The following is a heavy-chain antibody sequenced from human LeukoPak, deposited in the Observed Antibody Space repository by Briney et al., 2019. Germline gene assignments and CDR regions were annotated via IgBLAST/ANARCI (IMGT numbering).Heavy chain of an antibody. D-gene: IGHD3-10*01. CDR3: AKDKWFGEDYYYYGMDV. Sequence: PGGSLRLSCAASGFTFSSYAMSWVRQPPGKGLEWVSTLSGSGGSTYYADSVKGRFTISRDNSKNTLYLQMNSLRAEDTAVYYCAKDKWFGEDYYYYGMDVWGQGTTVTVSS. CDR2: LSGSGGST. V-gene: IGHV3-23*01. CDR1: GFTFSSYA. J-gene: IGHJ6*02.